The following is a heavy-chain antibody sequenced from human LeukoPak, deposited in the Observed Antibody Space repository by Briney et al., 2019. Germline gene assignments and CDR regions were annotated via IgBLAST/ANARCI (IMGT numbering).Heavy chain of an antibody. D-gene: IGHD3-16*01. CDR3: ARFDHVWETHGMDAFDL. V-gene: IGHV4-38-2*01. CDR2: MYHSEST. CDR1: GYSISRGYS. J-gene: IGHJ3*01. Sequence: PSETLSLTCAVSGYSISRGYSWGWIRQPPGKGLEWIGNMYHSESTHYNPSLKSRVTISADTSKNQFSLKLSSATAADTAVYYCARFDHVWETHGMDAFDLWGQGTMVTVSS.